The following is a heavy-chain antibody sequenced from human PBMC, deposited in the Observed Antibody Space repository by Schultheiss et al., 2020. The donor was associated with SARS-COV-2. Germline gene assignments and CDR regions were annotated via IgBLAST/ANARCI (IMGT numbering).Heavy chain of an antibody. CDR2: ISYSGST. Sequence: SETLSLTCTVSGGSVTSHSYYWGWIRQPPGKGLEWIGSISYSGSTFYNPSLKTRLTISADTSKNQFSLKLSSVTAADTAVYYCARDAPGDDPIDSWGQGTLVTVSS. J-gene: IGHJ4*02. D-gene: IGHD4-17*01. CDR3: ARDAPGDDPIDS. V-gene: IGHV4-39*02. CDR1: GGSVTSHSYY.